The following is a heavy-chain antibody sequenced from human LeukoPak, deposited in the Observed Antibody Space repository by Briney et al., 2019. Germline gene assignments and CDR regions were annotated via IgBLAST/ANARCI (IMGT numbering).Heavy chain of an antibody. D-gene: IGHD2-15*01. V-gene: IGHV4-4*07. CDR3: AGLTSLYCSGGSCYSGYFDY. Sequence: SETLSLTCTVSGGSISSYYWSWIRRPAGKGLEWIGRIYTSGSTNYNPSLKSRVTMSVDTSKNQFSLKLSSVTAADTAVYYCAGLTSLYCSGGSCYSGYFDYWGQGTLVTVSS. CDR2: IYTSGST. CDR1: GGSISSYY. J-gene: IGHJ4*02.